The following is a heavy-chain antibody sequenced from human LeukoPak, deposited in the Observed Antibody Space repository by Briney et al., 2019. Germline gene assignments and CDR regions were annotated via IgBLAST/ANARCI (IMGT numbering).Heavy chain of an antibody. CDR2: INPNSGGT. CDR3: ARDARYCSSTSCYTPFDY. J-gene: IGHJ4*02. CDR1: GYTLSGYY. D-gene: IGHD2-2*02. Sequence: GASVKVSCKASGYTLSGYYMHWLRQAPGQGLEWMGWINPNSGGTNYAQKFQGRVTMTRDTSISTAYMELSRLRSDDTAVYYCARDARYCSSTSCYTPFDYWGQGTLVTVSS. V-gene: IGHV1-2*02.